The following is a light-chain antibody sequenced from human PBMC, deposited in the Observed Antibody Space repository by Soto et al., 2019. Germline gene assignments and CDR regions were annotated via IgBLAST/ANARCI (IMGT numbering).Light chain of an antibody. CDR1: QSVSSY. CDR2: GAS. V-gene: IGKV3-20*01. J-gene: IGKJ5*01. CDR3: QQYGSSPT. Sequence: EIVLTQSPANLSLSPGERATLSCRASQSVSSYLAWYQQKPGQAPGLLIYGASSRATGIPDRFSGSGSGTDFTLTISRLEPEDFAVYYCQQYGSSPTFGQGTRLEIK.